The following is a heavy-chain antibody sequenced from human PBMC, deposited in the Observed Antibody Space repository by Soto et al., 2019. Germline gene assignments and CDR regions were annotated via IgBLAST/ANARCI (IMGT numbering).Heavy chain of an antibody. CDR2: INAGNGNT. V-gene: IGHV1-3*01. J-gene: IGHJ3*02. CDR3: ARDLYYDFWSGYSSDAFDI. CDR1: GYTFTSYA. Sequence: ASVKVSCKASGYTFTSYAMHWVRQAPGQRLEWMGWINAGNGNTKYSQKFQGRVTITRDTSASTAYMELSSLRSEDTAVYYCARDLYYDFWSGYSSDAFDIWGQGTMVTVSS. D-gene: IGHD3-3*01.